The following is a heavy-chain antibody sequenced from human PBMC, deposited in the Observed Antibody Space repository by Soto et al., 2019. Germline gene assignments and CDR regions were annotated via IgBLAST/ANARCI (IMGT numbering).Heavy chain of an antibody. D-gene: IGHD3-16*01. J-gene: IGHJ3*02. Sequence: EVQLVESGGGLGQPGRSVRLSCAASGFTFDDYAMHWVRQAPGKGLEWVSGISWNSGSIGYADSVKGRFTISRDNAKNSLYLQMNSLRAEDTALYYCAKDIGPYICGSYYAFDIWGQVTMVTVSS. CDR3: AKDIGPYICGSYYAFDI. V-gene: IGHV3-9*01. CDR2: ISWNSGSI. CDR1: GFTFDDYA.